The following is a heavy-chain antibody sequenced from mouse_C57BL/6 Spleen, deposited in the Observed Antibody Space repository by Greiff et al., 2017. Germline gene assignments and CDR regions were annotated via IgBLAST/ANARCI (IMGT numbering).Heavy chain of an antibody. D-gene: IGHD2-2*01. J-gene: IGHJ4*01. Sequence: QVQLQQPGAELVRPGSSVKLSCKASGYTFTSYWMDWVKQRPGQGLEWIGNIYPSDSETHYNQKFKDKATLTVDKSSSTAYMQLSSLTSEDSAVYYGARGYYGYLYAMDYWGQGTSVTVAS. CDR1: GYTFTSYW. V-gene: IGHV1-61*01. CDR2: IYPSDSET. CDR3: ARGYYGYLYAMDY.